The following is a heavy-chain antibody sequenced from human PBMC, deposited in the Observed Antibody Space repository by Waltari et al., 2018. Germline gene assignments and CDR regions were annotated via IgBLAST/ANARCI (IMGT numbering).Heavy chain of an antibody. CDR2: IKKDGGEE. V-gene: IGHV3-7*01. CDR3: ARDQWCGFDI. J-gene: IGHJ3*02. CDR1: GVTAGDYW. D-gene: IGHD2-15*01. Sequence: EVQLVESGGGLVQPGGALGLSGGATGVTAGDYWMSWVRQAPGKGPEWLANIKKDGGEEYYVDSVRGRFTISRDNAKNSLYLQMDSLRPEDTAVYYCARDQWCGFDIWGQGTMVTVSS.